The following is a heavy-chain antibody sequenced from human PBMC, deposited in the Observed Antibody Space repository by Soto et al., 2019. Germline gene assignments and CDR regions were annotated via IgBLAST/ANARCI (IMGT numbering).Heavy chain of an antibody. D-gene: IGHD3-10*01. V-gene: IGHV3-33*01. CDR3: ARDLGAFNYGSAYFDY. Sequence: VGSLRLSCAPSGFTFSTYGMHWVRQAPGKGLEWVAVIWYDGSNQYYADSVKGRFTISRDNSKNMLYLQMNSLRAEDTAVYYCARDLGAFNYGSAYFDYWGQGTPVTVSS. CDR2: IWYDGSNQ. J-gene: IGHJ4*02. CDR1: GFTFSTYG.